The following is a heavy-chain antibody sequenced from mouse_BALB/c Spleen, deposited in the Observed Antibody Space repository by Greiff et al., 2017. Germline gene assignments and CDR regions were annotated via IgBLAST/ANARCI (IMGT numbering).Heavy chain of an antibody. CDR2: ISDGGSYT. CDR3: ARGWGYYDYGAMDY. Sequence: EVMLVESGGGLVKPGGSLKLSCAASGFTFSDYYMYWVRQTPEKRLEWVATISDGGSYTYYPDSVKGRFTISRDNAKNNLYLQMSSLKSEDTAMYYCARGWGYYDYGAMDYWGQGTSVTVSS. V-gene: IGHV5-4*02. CDR1: GFTFSDYY. J-gene: IGHJ4*01. D-gene: IGHD2-4*01.